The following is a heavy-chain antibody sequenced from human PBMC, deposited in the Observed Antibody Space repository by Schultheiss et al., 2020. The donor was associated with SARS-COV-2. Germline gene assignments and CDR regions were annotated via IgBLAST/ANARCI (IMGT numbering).Heavy chain of an antibody. CDR1: GFTFSSYA. CDR2: ISYDGSNK. Sequence: GGSLRLSCAASGFTFSSYAMHWVRQAPGKGLEWVAVISYDGSNKYYADSVKGRFTISRDNSKNTLYLQMNSLRAEDTAVYYCARVKWELPPDYYYYGMDVWGQGTTVTVSS. V-gene: IGHV3-30*04. J-gene: IGHJ6*02. D-gene: IGHD1-26*01. CDR3: ARVKWELPPDYYYYGMDV.